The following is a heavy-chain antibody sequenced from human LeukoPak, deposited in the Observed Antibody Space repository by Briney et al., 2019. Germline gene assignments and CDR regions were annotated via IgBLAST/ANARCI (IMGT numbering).Heavy chain of an antibody. CDR2: LNSDGSST. V-gene: IGHV3-74*01. Sequence: GGSERLSCVASGFTFSGYWMHWVRQAPGKGLVWVSRLNSDGSSTNYADSVKGRFTISRDNAKNTLFLQMNTLRAEDTAVYYCPRDVAYFDYWGQGTVVTVSS. J-gene: IGHJ4*02. D-gene: IGHD2-15*01. CDR1: GFTFSGYW. CDR3: PRDVAYFDY.